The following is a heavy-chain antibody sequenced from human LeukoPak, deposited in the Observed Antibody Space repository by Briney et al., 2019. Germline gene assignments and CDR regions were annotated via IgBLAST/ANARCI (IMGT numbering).Heavy chain of an antibody. Sequence: SETLSLTCTVSGYSISSCYYWGWIRQPPGKGLEWIWSIYHSGSTYYNPSLKSRVTISVDTSKNQFSQKLSSVTAADTAVYYCARGKDYDSSGYYYFDYWGQGTLVTVSS. CDR1: GYSISSCYY. CDR3: ARGKDYDSSGYYYFDY. J-gene: IGHJ4*02. V-gene: IGHV4-38-2*02. CDR2: IYHSGST. D-gene: IGHD3-22*01.